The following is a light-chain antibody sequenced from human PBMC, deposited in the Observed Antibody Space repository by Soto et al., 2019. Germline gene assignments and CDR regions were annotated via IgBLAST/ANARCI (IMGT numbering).Light chain of an antibody. Sequence: QSALTQPASVSGSPGQSITISCTGTSSDVGGYNYVSWYQHHPGKAPKLMISEVSNRPSGVSNRFSGSKSGNTASLTISWLQAEDEADYYCSSFTSSTAVVFGGGTKVTVL. V-gene: IGLV2-14*01. J-gene: IGLJ2*01. CDR1: SSDVGGYNY. CDR3: SSFTSSTAVV. CDR2: EVS.